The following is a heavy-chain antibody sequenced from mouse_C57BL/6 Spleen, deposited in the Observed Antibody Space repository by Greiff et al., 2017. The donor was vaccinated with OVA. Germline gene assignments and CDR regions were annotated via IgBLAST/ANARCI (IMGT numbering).Heavy chain of an antibody. CDR2: IEPETGGT. CDR1: GYTFTDYE. CDR3: TRCIVDDSYWYFDV. Sequence: QVQLQQSGAELVRPGASVTLSCKASGYTFTDYEMHWVKQTPVHGLEWIGAIEPETGGTAYNQKFKGKAILTADKSSSTAYMELRSLTSEDSAVYYCTRCIVDDSYWYFDVWGTGTTGTVAS. V-gene: IGHV1-15*01. D-gene: IGHD2-12*01. J-gene: IGHJ1*03.